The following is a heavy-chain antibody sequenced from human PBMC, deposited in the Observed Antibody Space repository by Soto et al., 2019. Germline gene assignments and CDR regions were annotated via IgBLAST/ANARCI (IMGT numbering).Heavy chain of an antibody. CDR3: ARSQGGSSSLDIYYYYYYGMDV. D-gene: IGHD2-15*01. J-gene: IGHJ6*02. Sequence: QVQLVQSGAEVQKPGSSVKVSCKAPGGTFSSYAISWVRQAPGQGLEWMGGIIPIFGTAKYAQKFQGRVTITVDESTSTGYMELSSLRSEDTAVYYCARSQGGSSSLDIYYYYYYGMDVWGQGTTVTVSS. CDR1: GGTFSSYA. CDR2: IIPIFGTA. V-gene: IGHV1-69*01.